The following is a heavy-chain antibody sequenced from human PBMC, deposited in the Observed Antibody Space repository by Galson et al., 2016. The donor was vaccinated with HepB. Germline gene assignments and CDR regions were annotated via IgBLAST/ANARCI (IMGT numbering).Heavy chain of an antibody. CDR1: GFIFSDYG. CDR3: ARERYSSKWYPSGPLDS. J-gene: IGHJ4*02. D-gene: IGHD2-2*01. V-gene: IGHV3-33*01. Sequence: SLRLSCAASGFIFSDYGMYWVRQAPGKGLEWVAIIWDDGNNKYYEDSGKGRFTISRDNSKHTLYLQMNSLRAEDTAVYYCARERYSSKWYPSGPLDSWGQGTLVTVSS. CDR2: IWDDGNNK.